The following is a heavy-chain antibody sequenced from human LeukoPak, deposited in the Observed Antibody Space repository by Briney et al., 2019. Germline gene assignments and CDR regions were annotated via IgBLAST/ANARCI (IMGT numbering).Heavy chain of an antibody. CDR3: ARDRNTDFWSGYYTNYFGY. D-gene: IGHD3-3*01. J-gene: IGHJ4*02. V-gene: IGHV3-48*03. CDR2: ISSSGSTI. Sequence: GGSLRLSCAASGFTFSSYEMNWVRQAPGKGLEWVSYISSSGSTIYYADSVKGRFTISRDNAKNSLYLQMNSLRAEDTAVYYCARDRNTDFWSGYYTNYFGYWGQGTLVTVSS. CDR1: GFTFSSYE.